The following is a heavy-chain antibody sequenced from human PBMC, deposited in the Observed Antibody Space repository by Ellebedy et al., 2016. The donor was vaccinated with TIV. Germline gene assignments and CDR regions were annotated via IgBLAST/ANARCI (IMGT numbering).Heavy chain of an antibody. D-gene: IGHD1-1*01. CDR1: GYTFASYD. CDR3: ARGRRDNWSSYLFDH. Sequence: AASVKVSCKASGYTFASYDINWVRQANGQGLEWMGWMNPKSGNTGYAQKFQGRVTMTRNTSISTAFMELSSLRSEDTAVYYCARGRRDNWSSYLFDHWGQGTLAPVSS. CDR2: MNPKSGNT. J-gene: IGHJ4*02. V-gene: IGHV1-8*01.